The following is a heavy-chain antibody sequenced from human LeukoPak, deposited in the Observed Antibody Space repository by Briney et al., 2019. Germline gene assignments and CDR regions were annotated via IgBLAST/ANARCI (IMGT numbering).Heavy chain of an antibody. V-gene: IGHV6-1*01. CDR2: TYYRSKWYT. D-gene: IGHD6-19*01. J-gene: IGHJ4*03. CDR1: GDSLSSKSAA. Sequence: LSQTLSLTCAISGDSLSSKSAAWNWIRQPPSRGLEWLVRTYYRSKWYTEYAVSLKGRITINPDTPKNQFSLILSSVTPEDAALYCCAGSSGWIDYWGHGTLVTVSS. CDR3: AGSSGWIDY.